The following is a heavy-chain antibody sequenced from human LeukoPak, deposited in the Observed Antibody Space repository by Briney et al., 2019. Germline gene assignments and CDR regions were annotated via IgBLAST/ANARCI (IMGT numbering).Heavy chain of an antibody. Sequence: PGGSLRLSCAASGFTFSSYEMNWVRQAPGKGLEWVSYISSSGSTIYYADSVKGRFTISRDNAKNSLYLQMNSLRAEDTALYYCAKGDALYYDFWSGYYTFDYWGQGTLVTVSS. J-gene: IGHJ4*02. CDR3: AKGDALYYDFWSGYYTFDY. CDR1: GFTFSSYE. CDR2: ISSSGSTI. D-gene: IGHD3-3*01. V-gene: IGHV3-48*03.